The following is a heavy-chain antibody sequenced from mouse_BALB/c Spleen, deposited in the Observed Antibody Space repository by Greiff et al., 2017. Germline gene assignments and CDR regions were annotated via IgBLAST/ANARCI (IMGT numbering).Heavy chain of an antibody. CDR1: GFTFSSYT. Sequence: EVKLMESGGGLVKPGGSLKLSCAASGFTFSSYTMSWVRQTPEKRLEWVATISSGGSYTYYPDSVKGRFTISRDNAKNTLYLQMSSLKSEDTAMYYCTRDGYYWFAYWGQGTLVTVSA. CDR2: ISSGGSYT. V-gene: IGHV5-6-4*01. CDR3: TRDGYYWFAY. J-gene: IGHJ3*01. D-gene: IGHD2-3*01.